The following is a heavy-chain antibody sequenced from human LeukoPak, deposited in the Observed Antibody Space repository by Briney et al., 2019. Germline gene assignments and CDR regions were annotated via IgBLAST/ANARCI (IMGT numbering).Heavy chain of an antibody. CDR2: IIPILGIA. V-gene: IGHV1-69*02. D-gene: IGHD1-26*01. CDR3: ARAVGATPIDY. J-gene: IGHJ4*02. Sequence: SVKVSCKASGGTFSSYTISWVRQAPGQGLEWMGRIIPILGIANYAQKFQGRVTITADKYTSTAYMELSSLRSEDTAVYYCARAVGATPIDYWGQGTLVTVSS. CDR1: GGTFSSYT.